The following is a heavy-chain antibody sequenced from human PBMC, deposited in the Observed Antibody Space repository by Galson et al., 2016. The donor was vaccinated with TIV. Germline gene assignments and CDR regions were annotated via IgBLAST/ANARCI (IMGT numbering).Heavy chain of an antibody. CDR1: GYNFITYW. J-gene: IGHJ3*02. CDR3: ARRGGSDSPARACDI. CDR2: IFPSDSDT. D-gene: IGHD2-21*01. Sequence: QSGAEVKKTGESLKISCKGSGYNFITYWIGWARQMPGKGLEWMGIIFPSDSDTRYSPSFEGQVTISADKSASTISLQWTSLKTSDSGIYYCARRGGSDSPARACDIWGQGTMGTVSS. V-gene: IGHV5-51*01.